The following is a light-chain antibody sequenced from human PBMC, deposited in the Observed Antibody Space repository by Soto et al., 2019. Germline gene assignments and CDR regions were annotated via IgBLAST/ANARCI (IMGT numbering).Light chain of an antibody. CDR3: AAWDDSLSGYV. CDR2: RNS. Sequence: QSVLTQPPSASGTPGQRVTISCSGSSSNIGSNYVYWYQQLPGTAPKLLIYRNSQRPSGVPDRFSGSKSGSSASLAISGPLSEDEADYYCAAWDDSLSGYVFGTGTKVTVL. CDR1: SSNIGSNY. J-gene: IGLJ1*01. V-gene: IGLV1-47*01.